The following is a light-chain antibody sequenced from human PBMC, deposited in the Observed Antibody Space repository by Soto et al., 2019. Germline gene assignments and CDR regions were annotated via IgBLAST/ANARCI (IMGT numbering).Light chain of an antibody. CDR2: YDS. CDR1: NIGSKS. CDR3: QVWDSSSDHVV. V-gene: IGLV3-21*04. Sequence: SYELTQLPSVSVAPGKTARITCGGNNIGSKSVHWYQQKPGQAPVLVIYYDSDRPSGIPERFSGSNSGNTATLTISRVEAGDEADYYCQVWDSSSDHVVFGGGTKPTVL. J-gene: IGLJ2*01.